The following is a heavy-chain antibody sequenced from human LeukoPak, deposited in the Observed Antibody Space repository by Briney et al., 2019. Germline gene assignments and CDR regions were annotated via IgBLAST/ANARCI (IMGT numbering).Heavy chain of an antibody. D-gene: IGHD3-16*01. V-gene: IGHV3-7*03. CDR2: INHNGNVN. CDR1: GFTFSSNW. J-gene: IGHJ6*02. Sequence: EGSLRLSCAASGFTFSSNWMHWVRQAPGKGLEWVASINHNGNVNYYVDSVKGRFTISRDNAKNSLYLQMSNLRAEDTAVYFCARGGGLDVWGQGATVTVSS. CDR3: ARGGGLDV.